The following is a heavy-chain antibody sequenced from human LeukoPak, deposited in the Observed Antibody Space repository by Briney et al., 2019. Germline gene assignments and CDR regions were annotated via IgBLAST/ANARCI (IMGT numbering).Heavy chain of an antibody. CDR3: AKSYDSSGYYDYYFDY. CDR2: IWYDGSNK. D-gene: IGHD3-22*01. J-gene: IGHJ4*02. CDR1: RFTFSSYG. Sequence: PGGSLRLSCAASRFTFSSYGMHWVRQAPGKGLEWVAVIWYDGSNKYYADSVKGRFTISRDNSKNTLHLQMNSLRAEDTAVYYCAKSYDSSGYYDYYFDYWGQGTLVTVSS. V-gene: IGHV3-33*06.